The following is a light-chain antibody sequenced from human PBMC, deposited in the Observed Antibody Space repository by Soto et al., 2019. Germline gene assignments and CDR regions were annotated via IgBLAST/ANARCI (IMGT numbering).Light chain of an antibody. CDR3: QHYGSSPQP. V-gene: IGKV3-20*01. CDR2: DAS. J-gene: IGKJ1*01. Sequence: EIVLTQSPGTLSLSPGARATLSCRASQSVSGSYLAWYQQKPGQAPRLLIYDASRRATGIPDRFSGSGSGTDFTLTISRLEPEDFAVYYCQHYGSSPQPFGLGTKVEIK. CDR1: QSVSGSY.